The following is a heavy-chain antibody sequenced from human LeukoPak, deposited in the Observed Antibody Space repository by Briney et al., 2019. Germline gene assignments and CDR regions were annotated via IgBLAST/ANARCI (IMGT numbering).Heavy chain of an antibody. D-gene: IGHD6-13*01. CDR3: ARLAAAAGRFFDY. Sequence: PSETLSLTCTVSGGSISSSSYYWGWIRQPPGKGLEWIGSIYYSGSTYYNPSLKSRVTISVDTSKNQFPLKLSSVTAADTAVYYCARLAAAAGRFFDYWGQGTLVTVSS. J-gene: IGHJ4*02. CDR1: GGSISSSSYY. V-gene: IGHV4-39*01. CDR2: IYYSGST.